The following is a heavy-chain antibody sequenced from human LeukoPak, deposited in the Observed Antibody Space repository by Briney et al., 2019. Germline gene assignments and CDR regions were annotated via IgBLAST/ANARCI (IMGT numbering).Heavy chain of an antibody. Sequence: GGPLRLSCAASVFTFSDYSMNWVRQAPGKGLEWVSFISNSSSYIFYADSVKGRFTISRDDAKNSLYLQMNSLRAEDTAVYYCVRLVVGVGFDSWGQGSLVTVSS. V-gene: IGHV3-21*01. D-gene: IGHD1-26*01. CDR2: ISNSSSYI. CDR3: VRLVVGVGFDS. CDR1: VFTFSDYS. J-gene: IGHJ4*02.